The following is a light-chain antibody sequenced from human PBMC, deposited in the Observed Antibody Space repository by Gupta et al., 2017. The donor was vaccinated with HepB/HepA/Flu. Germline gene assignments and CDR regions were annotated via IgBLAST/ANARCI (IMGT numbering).Light chain of an antibody. CDR3: MQTTKYPLT. CDR1: HTLLHSDGRTY. V-gene: IGKV2D-29*01. J-gene: IGKJ4*01. Sequence: VMSQTPLSLSVIPGQPASIPCQSSHTLLHSDGRTYLYWYLQKQGQRKPGQPPQHLIYEVSNRFSGVPDRISGSGAGTDVTLKISRVKADDVGIYYCMQTTKYPLTFGGGTKVEI. CDR2: EVS.